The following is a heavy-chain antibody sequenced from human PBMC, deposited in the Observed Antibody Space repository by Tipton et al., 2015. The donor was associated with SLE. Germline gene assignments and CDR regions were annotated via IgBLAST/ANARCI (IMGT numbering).Heavy chain of an antibody. CDR1: GGSFSGYY. CDR3: ARENSVGAFDI. CDR2: INHSGST. Sequence: TLSLTCTVYGGSFSGYYWSWIRQPPGKGLEWIGEINHSGSTNYNPSLKSRVTISVDTSRNQFSLKLSSVTAADAAVYYCARENSVGAFDIWGQGTMVTVSS. J-gene: IGHJ3*02. V-gene: IGHV4-34*01. D-gene: IGHD4-23*01.